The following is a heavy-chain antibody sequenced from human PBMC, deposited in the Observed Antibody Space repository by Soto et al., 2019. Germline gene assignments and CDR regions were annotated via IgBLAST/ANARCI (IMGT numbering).Heavy chain of an antibody. J-gene: IGHJ3*01. V-gene: IGHV4-39*01. CDR3: ARHGITESYYDAFDF. D-gene: IGHD1-26*01. CDR1: GGSISSSRCH. CDR2: IKYSGTT. Sequence: QLQLQESGPGLVKPSETLSLTCTVSGGSISSSRCHWGWIRQPPGKGLEWIASIKYSGTTFYNPSLKSRGTXSLATSXXQCALRLSSVTAAETAVYYCARHGITESYYDAFDFWGQGTMVTVSS.